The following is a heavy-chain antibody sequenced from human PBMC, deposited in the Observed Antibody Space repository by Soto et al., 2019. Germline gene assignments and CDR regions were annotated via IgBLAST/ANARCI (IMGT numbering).Heavy chain of an antibody. CDR1: GGSIISGGYS. D-gene: IGHD5-12*01. CDR2: IYQSGYT. J-gene: IGHJ4*02. Sequence: KPSETLSLTCAVSGGSIISGGYSWSWIRQPPGKGLEWIGYIYQSGYTYYNPSLTSRVTMSVDTSRNQFSLKLNSVTAADTAVYYCARGQMATTSRSFDYWGQGTLVTVSS. CDR3: ARGQMATTSRSFDY. V-gene: IGHV4-30-2*01.